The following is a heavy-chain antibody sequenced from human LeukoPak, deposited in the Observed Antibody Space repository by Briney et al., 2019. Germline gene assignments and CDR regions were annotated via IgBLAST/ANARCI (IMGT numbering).Heavy chain of an antibody. D-gene: IGHD6-6*01. Sequence: PGGSLRLSCAASGFTFSSSAMNWVRQAPGKGLEWVSTISGSGDRTYYADSVKGRFTISRDNSKNTLFLQMNSLRAEDTAVYYCAKDQSSSRPRFDFDYWGQGTLVTVSS. CDR3: AKDQSSSRPRFDFDY. CDR1: GFTFSSSA. CDR2: ISGSGDRT. J-gene: IGHJ4*02. V-gene: IGHV3-23*01.